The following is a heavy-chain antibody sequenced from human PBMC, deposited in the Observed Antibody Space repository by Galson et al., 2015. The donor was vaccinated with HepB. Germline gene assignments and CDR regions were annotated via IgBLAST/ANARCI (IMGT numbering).Heavy chain of an antibody. D-gene: IGHD6-19*01. V-gene: IGHV3-23*01. CDR3: AKARAVLSFDY. CDR2: ISGSDSST. Sequence: SLRLSCAASGFTFSSYAMSWVRQAPGKGLEWVSTISGSDSSTYYADSVKGRFTISRDNSKNTLYLQMNSLRAEDTAVYYCAKARAVLSFDYWGQGTLVTVSS. CDR1: GFTFSSYA. J-gene: IGHJ4*02.